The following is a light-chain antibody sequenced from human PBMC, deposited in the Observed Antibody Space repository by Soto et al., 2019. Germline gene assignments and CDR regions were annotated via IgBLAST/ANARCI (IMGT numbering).Light chain of an antibody. CDR2: CAS. CDR3: HQYSIWRT. V-gene: IGKV3-15*01. Sequence: EIEMTQSPATLSLAPGKRVTLSCRASESVSTNLAWYQQKAGQAPRLLIYCASTRATGIPARFSGSGSGTEFTLTISGLQSEDFAVYYCHQYSIWRTFGQGTNVEIK. J-gene: IGKJ1*01. CDR1: ESVSTN.